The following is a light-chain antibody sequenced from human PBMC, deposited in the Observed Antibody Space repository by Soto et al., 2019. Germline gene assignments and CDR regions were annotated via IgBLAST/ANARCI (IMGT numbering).Light chain of an antibody. Sequence: DIQITQSPSSLSASVGDRVTVTCRTSQNIYNYLNWYQQKPGKAPKLLIYAASSVQSGVPLRFSGTGSGTDFTLTISSLQPEDVATFYCEQTYSTPVTFGQGTRREV. J-gene: IGKJ5*01. CDR3: EQTYSTPVT. V-gene: IGKV1-39*01. CDR2: AAS. CDR1: QNIYNY.